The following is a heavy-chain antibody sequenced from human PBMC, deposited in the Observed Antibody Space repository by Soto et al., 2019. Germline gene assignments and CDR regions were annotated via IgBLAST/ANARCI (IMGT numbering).Heavy chain of an antibody. CDR3: ARTMVRGVIWRPLGY. V-gene: IGHV4-31*03. CDR1: GGSISSGGYY. D-gene: IGHD3-10*01. Sequence: QVQLQESGPGLVKPSQTLSLTCTVSGGSISSGGYYWSWIRQHPGKGLEWIGYIYYSGSTYYNPSLKSRVTISVDTSKNQFSLMLSSVTAAVTAVYYCARTMVRGVIWRPLGYWGQGTLVTVSS. J-gene: IGHJ4*02. CDR2: IYYSGST.